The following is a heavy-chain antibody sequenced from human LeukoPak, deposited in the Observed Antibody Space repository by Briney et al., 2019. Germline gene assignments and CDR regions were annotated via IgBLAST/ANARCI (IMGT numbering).Heavy chain of an antibody. J-gene: IGHJ4*02. CDR2: INHSGST. D-gene: IGHD3-22*01. Sequence: PSETLSLTCAVYGGSFSGYFWSGIRQPPGRGLEWSGEINHSGSTNYNPSLKSRVTISVETSKNQFSLKLSSVTAADTAVYYCARDPYYDSSGSFDYWGQGTLVTVSS. CDR1: GGSFSGYF. CDR3: ARDPYYDSSGSFDY. V-gene: IGHV4-34*01.